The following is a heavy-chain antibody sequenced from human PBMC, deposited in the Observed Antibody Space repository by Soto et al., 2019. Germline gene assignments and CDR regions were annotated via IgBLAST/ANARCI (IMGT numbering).Heavy chain of an antibody. D-gene: IGHD6-6*01. V-gene: IGHV3-23*01. J-gene: IGHJ4*02. Sequence: WESLKISCAASGFTFSSYAMSWVRQAPGKGLEWVSTISGSAGSTYYADSVKGRFTISRDNSKNTLYLQMNSLRAEDTAVYHCARAAVEYSGSQTDYWGRGTLVTVSS. CDR2: ISGSAGST. CDR1: GFTFSSYA. CDR3: ARAAVEYSGSQTDY.